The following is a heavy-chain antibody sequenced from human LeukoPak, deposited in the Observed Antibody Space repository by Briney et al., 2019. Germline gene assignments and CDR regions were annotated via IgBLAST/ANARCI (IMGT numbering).Heavy chain of an antibody. D-gene: IGHD5-12*01. Sequence: GGSLRLSCAASGFTFSSYIMNWVRQAPGKGLEWVSSISSSSSYIYYADSVKGRFTISRDNAKNSLYLQMNSLRAEDTAVYYCARDPRGYSGYDNYYYYMDVWGKGTTVTVSS. J-gene: IGHJ6*03. V-gene: IGHV3-21*01. CDR3: ARDPRGYSGYDNYYYYMDV. CDR2: ISSSSSYI. CDR1: GFTFSSYI.